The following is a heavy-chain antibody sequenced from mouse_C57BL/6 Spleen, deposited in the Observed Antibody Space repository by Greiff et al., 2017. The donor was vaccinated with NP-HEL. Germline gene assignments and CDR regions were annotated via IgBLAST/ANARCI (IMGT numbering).Heavy chain of an antibody. J-gene: IGHJ1*03. CDR2: IDPSDSYT. CDR3: ARRHYGCSYSYWYFDV. D-gene: IGHD1-1*01. V-gene: IGHV1-59*01. CDR1: GYTFTSYW. Sequence: QVQLQQPGAELVRPGTSVKLSCKASGYTFTSYWMHWVKQRPGQGLEWIGVIDPSDSYTNYNQKFKGKATLTVDTSSSTAYMQLSSLTSEDSAVYYCARRHYGCSYSYWYFDVWGTGTTVTVSS.